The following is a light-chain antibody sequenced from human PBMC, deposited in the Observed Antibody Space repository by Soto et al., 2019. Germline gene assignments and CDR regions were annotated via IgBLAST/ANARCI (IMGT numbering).Light chain of an antibody. CDR2: KAS. J-gene: IGKJ1*01. CDR1: QRISTW. CDR3: PEYNTFPCT. Sequence: IQMPQSPSTLSASVVDRVTITCRAYQRISTWLAWDQQKPGKAPKLLFYKASNLEVGVPLRFSGSGSETEFTLTIKRLQTDEFATYYCPEYNTFPCTFGEGSKVDI. V-gene: IGKV1-5*03.